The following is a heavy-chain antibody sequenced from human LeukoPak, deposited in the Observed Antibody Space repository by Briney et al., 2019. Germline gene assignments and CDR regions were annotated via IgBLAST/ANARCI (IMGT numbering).Heavy chain of an antibody. CDR1: GYTFTTHD. Sequence: ASVKVSCKASGYTFTTHDINWVRQAPGQGLEWMGIINPSGGSTSYAQKFQGRVTMTRDTSTSTVYMELSSLRSEDTAVYYCARAVAGTDAFDIWGQGTMVTVSS. J-gene: IGHJ3*02. CDR3: ARAVAGTDAFDI. V-gene: IGHV1-46*01. D-gene: IGHD6-19*01. CDR2: INPSGGST.